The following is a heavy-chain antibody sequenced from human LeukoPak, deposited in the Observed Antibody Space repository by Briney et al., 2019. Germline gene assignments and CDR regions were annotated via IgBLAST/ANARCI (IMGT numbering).Heavy chain of an antibody. V-gene: IGHV3-74*01. CDR1: GFTFSSYW. Sequence: QTGGSLRLSCAASGFTFSSYWMHWLRQAPGKGLVWVSRINSDGSSTSYADSVKGRFTISRDNAKNTLYLQMNSLRAEDTAVYYCARGEYQLRTYHYYYYYMDVWGKGTTVTVSS. J-gene: IGHJ6*03. D-gene: IGHD2-2*01. CDR2: INSDGSST. CDR3: ARGEYQLRTYHYYYYYMDV.